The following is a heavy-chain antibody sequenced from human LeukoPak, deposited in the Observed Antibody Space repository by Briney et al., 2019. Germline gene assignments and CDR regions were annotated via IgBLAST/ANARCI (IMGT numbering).Heavy chain of an antibody. D-gene: IGHD3-3*01. Sequence: PGGSLRLSCAGSGFSFRRFWMTWVRQAPGKGLEWVANIKQDGSEKYYVDSLKGRFTISRDNAKNSLFLQMNSLRAEDTAVYYCARVQMYDWSGSWSRFDYWGLGTLVTVSS. CDR1: GFSFRRFW. CDR3: ARVQMYDWSGSWSRFDY. V-gene: IGHV3-7*01. CDR2: IKQDGSEK. J-gene: IGHJ4*02.